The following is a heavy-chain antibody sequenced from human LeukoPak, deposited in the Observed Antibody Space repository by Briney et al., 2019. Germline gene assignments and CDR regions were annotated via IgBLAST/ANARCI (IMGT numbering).Heavy chain of an antibody. CDR3: AKMYYGSESYSF. Sequence: GGSLRLSCAASGFTFSNSGLTWVRQAPGKGLEWVSAISGSGGSTYYADSVKGRFTISRDNSKNTLYLQMNSLRAEDAAVYYCAKMYYGSESYSFWGQGTLVTVSS. CDR1: GFTFSNSG. D-gene: IGHD3-10*01. V-gene: IGHV3-23*01. J-gene: IGHJ4*02. CDR2: ISGSGGST.